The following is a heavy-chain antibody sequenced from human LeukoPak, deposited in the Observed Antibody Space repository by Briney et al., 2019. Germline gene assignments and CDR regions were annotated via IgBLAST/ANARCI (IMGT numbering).Heavy chain of an antibody. Sequence: SETLSLTCTVSGGSISSYYWSWIRQPPGKGLEWIGYIYYSGSTNYNPSLKSRVSISVDTSKNQFSLKLSSVTAADTAVYYCARDHSGWYPASYGMDVWGQGTTVTVSS. CDR3: ARDHSGWYPASYGMDV. D-gene: IGHD6-19*01. CDR2: IYYSGST. J-gene: IGHJ6*02. V-gene: IGHV4-59*01. CDR1: GGSISSYY.